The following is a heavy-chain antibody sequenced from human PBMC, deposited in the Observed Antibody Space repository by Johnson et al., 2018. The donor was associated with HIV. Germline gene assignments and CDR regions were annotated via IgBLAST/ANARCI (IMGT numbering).Heavy chain of an antibody. CDR3: AKEGRYGGGAFEI. Sequence: QVQLVESGGCVVQPGRSLRLSCAASGFTFSSYGMHWVRQAPGKGLEWVAVISYDGSNKYYADSVKGRFTISRDNSKNTLYLQMNSLRAEDTAVYYCAKEGRYGGGAFEIWGQGTMVTVSS. CDR1: GFTFSSYG. CDR2: ISYDGSNK. V-gene: IGHV3-30*18. D-gene: IGHD4-17*01. J-gene: IGHJ3*02.